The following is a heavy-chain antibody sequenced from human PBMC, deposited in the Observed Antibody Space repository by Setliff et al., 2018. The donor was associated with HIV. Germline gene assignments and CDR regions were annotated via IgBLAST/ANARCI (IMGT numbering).Heavy chain of an antibody. CDR3: ARNKLSDAFDV. V-gene: IGHV1-18*01. J-gene: IGHJ3*01. D-gene: IGHD1-1*01. CDR2: INSYDGNT. CDR1: GYTFSSYG. Sequence: GASVKVSCKASGYTFSSYGISRVRQAPGQGLEWVGWINSYDGNTNYEQKFQGRVTMTTDTSTTSAYLELRSLRPDDTAVYFCARNKLSDAFDVWGPGTMVTVS.